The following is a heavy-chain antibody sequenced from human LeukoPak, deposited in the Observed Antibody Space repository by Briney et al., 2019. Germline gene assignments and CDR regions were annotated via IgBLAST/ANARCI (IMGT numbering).Heavy chain of an antibody. D-gene: IGHD5-24*01. CDR3: AKMATGH. Sequence: PGGSLRLSCAASGFTFSSYGMHWVRQAPGRGLEWVAVISYDGSNKYYADSVKGRFTISRDNSKNTLYLQMNSLRAEDTAVYYCAKMATGHWGQGTLVTVSS. V-gene: IGHV3-30*18. CDR2: ISYDGSNK. J-gene: IGHJ4*02. CDR1: GFTFSSYG.